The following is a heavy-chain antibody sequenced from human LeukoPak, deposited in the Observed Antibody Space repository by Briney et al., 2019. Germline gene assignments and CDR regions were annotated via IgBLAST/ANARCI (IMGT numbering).Heavy chain of an antibody. CDR2: SRKRARGYTT. D-gene: IGHD1-26*01. V-gene: IGHV3-72*01. J-gene: IGHJ3*02. CDR1: GFIFSDHH. Sequence: PGGSLRLSCAASGFIFSDHHMDWVREAPGKGLEWIGRSRKRARGYTTEYAASVKGRFTISRDDSKNSLSLQMNSLNTEDTAVYYCARDLSSGSYTAFDIWGQGTMVTVSS. CDR3: ARDLSSGSYTAFDI.